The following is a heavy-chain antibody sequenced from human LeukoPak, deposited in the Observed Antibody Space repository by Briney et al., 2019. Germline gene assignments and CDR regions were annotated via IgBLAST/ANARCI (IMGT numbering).Heavy chain of an antibody. CDR3: ARGALIPDF. CDR1: GFTFNSYA. V-gene: IGHV3-23*01. D-gene: IGHD2-21*01. Sequence: GGSLRLSCAASGFTFNSYAMTWVRQAPGKGLAWVSSISKSDGSTYYADSVKGRFTISRDNSKNTVYLHMDSLRVEDTAIYYCARGALIPDFRGQGTLVTVSS. CDR2: ISKSDGST. J-gene: IGHJ4*02.